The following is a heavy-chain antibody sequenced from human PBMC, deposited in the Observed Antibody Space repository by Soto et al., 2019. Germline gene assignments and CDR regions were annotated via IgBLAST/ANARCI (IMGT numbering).Heavy chain of an antibody. J-gene: IGHJ6*02. CDR2: IYYSGST. CDR1: GGSISSSSYY. D-gene: IGHD3-16*01. V-gene: IGHV4-39*01. Sequence: SETLSLTCTVSGGSISSSSYYWGWIRQPPGKGLEWIGSIYYSGSTYYNPSLKSRVTISVDTSKNQFSLKLSSVTAADTAVYYCARQGKGEEERRLGLDYGMDVWGQGTTVTVSS. CDR3: ARQGKGEEERRLGLDYGMDV.